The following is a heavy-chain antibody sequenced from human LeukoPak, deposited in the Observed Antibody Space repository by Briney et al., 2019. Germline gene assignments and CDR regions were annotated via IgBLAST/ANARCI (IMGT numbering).Heavy chain of an antibody. V-gene: IGHV1-18*04. CDR3: ARGVVKRGNWFDP. CDR1: GYTFTGYY. CDR2: ISAYNGDI. Sequence: ASVKVSCKASGYTFTGYYLQWVRQAPGQGLEWMGWISAYNGDIYYAQNVQGRLTMTTDTSTSTAYMELRSLSSDDTAVYYCARGVVKRGNWFDPWGQGTLVTVSS. J-gene: IGHJ5*02. D-gene: IGHD4-23*01.